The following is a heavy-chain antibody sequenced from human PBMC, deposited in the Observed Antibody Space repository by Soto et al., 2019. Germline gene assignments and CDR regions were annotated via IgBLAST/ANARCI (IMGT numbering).Heavy chain of an antibody. D-gene: IGHD1-20*01. V-gene: IGHV1-69*01. J-gene: IGHJ6*02. CDR1: GGTFSSYA. CDR2: IIPIFGTA. Sequence: QVPLVQSGAEVKKPGSSVKVSCKASGGTFSSYAISWVRQAPGQGLEWMGGIIPIFGTANYAQKFQGRVTITADESTRTAYMELSSLRSEDTAVYYCARGLITGTAYYYYGMDVWGQGTTVTVSS. CDR3: ARGLITGTAYYYYGMDV.